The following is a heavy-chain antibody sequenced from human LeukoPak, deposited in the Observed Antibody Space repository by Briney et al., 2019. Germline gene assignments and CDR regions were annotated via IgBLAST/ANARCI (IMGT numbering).Heavy chain of an antibody. CDR2: TYYRSTWYN. V-gene: IGHV6-1*01. CDR1: GDSVSSNSVT. D-gene: IGHD2-2*01. J-gene: IGHJ5*02. Sequence: SQTLSLNCAISGDSVSSNSVTWNWIRQSPSRGLEWLGRTYYRSTWYNDYAVSVRGRITVNPGTSKNQFSLHLNSVTPEDTAVYYCARRLTQYDCFDPWGQGILVTVSS. CDR3: ARRLTQYDCFDP.